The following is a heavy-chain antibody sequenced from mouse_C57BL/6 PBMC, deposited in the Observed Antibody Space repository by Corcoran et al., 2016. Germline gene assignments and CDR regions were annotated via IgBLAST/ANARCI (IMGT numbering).Heavy chain of an antibody. J-gene: IGHJ4*01. D-gene: IGHD2-5*01. V-gene: IGHV1-26*01. CDR2: INPNNGGT. CDR1: GYTFTDYY. Sequence: EVQLQQSGPELVKPGASVKISCKASGYTFTDYYMNWVKQSHGKSLEWIGDINPNNGGTSYNQKFKGKATLTVDKSSSTAYMELRSLTSEDSAVYYCARLLYYSNYYYAMDYWGQGTSVTVSS. CDR3: ARLLYYSNYYYAMDY.